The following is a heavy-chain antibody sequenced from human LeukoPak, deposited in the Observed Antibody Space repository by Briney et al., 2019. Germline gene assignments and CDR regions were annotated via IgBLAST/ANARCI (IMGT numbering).Heavy chain of an antibody. J-gene: IGHJ4*02. CDR2: IYYSGST. CDR3: ARSVQVRWLQLYFDY. CDR1: GGSISSYY. Sequence: NASETLSLTCTVSGGSISSYYWSWIRQPPGKGLEWIGYIYYSGSTNYNPSLKSRVTISVDTSKNQFSLKLSSVTAADTAVYYCARSVQVRWLQLYFDYWGQGTLVTVSS. D-gene: IGHD5-24*01. V-gene: IGHV4-59*01.